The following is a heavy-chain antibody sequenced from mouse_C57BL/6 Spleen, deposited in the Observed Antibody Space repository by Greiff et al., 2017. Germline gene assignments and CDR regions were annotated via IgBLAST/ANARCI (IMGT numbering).Heavy chain of an antibody. D-gene: IGHD1-1*01. J-gene: IGHJ3*01. V-gene: IGHV1-15*01. CDR2: IDPETGGT. CDR1: GYTFTDYE. CDR3: TNVTPLRTWFAY. Sequence: QVQLKQSGAELVRPGASVTLSCKASGYTFTDYEMHWVKQTPVHGLEWIGAIDPETGGTAYNQKFKGKAILTADKSSSTAYMELRSLTSEDSAVYYCTNVTPLRTWFAYWGQGTLVTVSA.